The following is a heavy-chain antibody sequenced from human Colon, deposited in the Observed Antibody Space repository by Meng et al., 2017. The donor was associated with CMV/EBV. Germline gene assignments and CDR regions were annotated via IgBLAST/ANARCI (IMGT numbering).Heavy chain of an antibody. CDR1: GLNVSHDW. D-gene: IGHD6-13*01. V-gene: IGHV5-51*01. J-gene: IGHJ4*02. Sequence: SWNVSGLNVSHDWIAWMRQKPGKGLEWMGMIYGGDSDTRLSPSFQGQVTLSADKSADTASLQWSSLQPSDSAMYFCARVEQQPYYFDYWGQGTLVTVSS. CDR3: ARVEQQPYYFDY. CDR2: IYGGDSDT.